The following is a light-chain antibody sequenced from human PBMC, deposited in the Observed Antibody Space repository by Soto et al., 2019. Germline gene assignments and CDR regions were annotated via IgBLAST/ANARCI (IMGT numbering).Light chain of an antibody. J-gene: IGKJ1*01. Sequence: EIVLTHSPGTLSLSPGERATLSCRASQSVRSSYLAWYQQKPGQAPRLLIYGASSRATGIPDRFSGSGSGTDFTLTITGLEPEDFAVYYCQQYGSSPWTFGQGTKVEIK. V-gene: IGKV3-20*01. CDR2: GAS. CDR1: QSVRSSY. CDR3: QQYGSSPWT.